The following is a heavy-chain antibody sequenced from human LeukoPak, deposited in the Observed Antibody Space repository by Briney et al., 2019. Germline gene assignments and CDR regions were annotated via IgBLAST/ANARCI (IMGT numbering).Heavy chain of an antibody. V-gene: IGHV3-23*01. J-gene: IGHJ4*02. CDR3: AREPPTGAAAPTFDY. CDR2: ISGSGGST. CDR1: GFTFSSYA. Sequence: GGSLRLSCAASGFTFSSYAMSWVRQAPGKGLEWVSGISGSGGSTDYADSVKGRFTISRDNPKNTLYLQMNSLRAEDTAVYYCAREPPTGAAAPTFDYWGQGTLVTVSS. D-gene: IGHD6-13*01.